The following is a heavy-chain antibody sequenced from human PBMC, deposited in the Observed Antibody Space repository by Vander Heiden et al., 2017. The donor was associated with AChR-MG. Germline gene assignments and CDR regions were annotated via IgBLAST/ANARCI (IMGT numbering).Heavy chain of an antibody. CDR2: IIPIFGAP. J-gene: IGHJ5*02. CDR3: ARAGTPTTTHYWFDP. Sequence: QVQLVQSGAEVKRPGSSVKVSCKASGGTFSTYSISWVRQAPGQGLEWMGGIIPIFGAPNYVQRFQGRVTITADESTSTVYMELSSLGSEDTAVYYCARAGTPTTTHYWFDPWGQGTLVTVSS. D-gene: IGHD1-7*01. V-gene: IGHV1-69*01. CDR1: GGTFSTYS.